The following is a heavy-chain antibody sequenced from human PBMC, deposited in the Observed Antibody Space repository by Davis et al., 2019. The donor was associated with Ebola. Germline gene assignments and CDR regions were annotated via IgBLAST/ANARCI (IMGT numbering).Heavy chain of an antibody. Sequence: AASVKVSCKASGYIFSRYYMHWVRQAPGQGLEWMGIINPSGGTTSYAQRFQGRVTMTRDTSTSTVYVEVRSLRSEDTAVYYCARDLGRWEAGPYYYYGMDVWGKGTTVTVSS. CDR3: ARDLGRWEAGPYYYYGMDV. V-gene: IGHV1-46*01. CDR2: INPSGGTT. D-gene: IGHD1-26*01. J-gene: IGHJ6*04. CDR1: GYIFSRYY.